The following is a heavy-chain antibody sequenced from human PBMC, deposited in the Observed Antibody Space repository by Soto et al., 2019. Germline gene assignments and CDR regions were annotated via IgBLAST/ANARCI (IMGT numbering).Heavy chain of an antibody. CDR2: IVVGSGNT. D-gene: IGHD1-7*01. V-gene: IGHV1-58*01. J-gene: IGHJ6*02. CDR1: GFTLTSSA. CDR3: AADPGTSYYYYYGMDV. Sequence: SVEVSCRASGFTLTSSAVQWVRQARGRRLEWIGWIVVGSGNTNYAQKFQERVTITRDMSTSTAYMELSSLRSEDTAVYYCAADPGTSYYYYYGMDVWGQGTTVTVSS.